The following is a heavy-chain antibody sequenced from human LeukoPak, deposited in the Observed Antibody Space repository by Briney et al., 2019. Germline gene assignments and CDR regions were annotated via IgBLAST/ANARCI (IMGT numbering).Heavy chain of an antibody. Sequence: ASVKVSCKASGYTFTGYYMHWIRQAPGQGLEWMGWISAYNGNTNYAQKLQGRVTMTTDTSTSTAYMELRSLRSDDTAVYYCARDQLAAAGTILYMDVWGKGTTVTVSS. V-gene: IGHV1-18*04. CDR2: ISAYNGNT. D-gene: IGHD6-13*01. CDR1: GYTFTGYY. CDR3: ARDQLAAAGTILYMDV. J-gene: IGHJ6*03.